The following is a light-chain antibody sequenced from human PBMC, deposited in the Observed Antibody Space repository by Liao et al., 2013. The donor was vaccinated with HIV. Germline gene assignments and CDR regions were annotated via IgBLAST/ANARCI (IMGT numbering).Light chain of an antibody. V-gene: IGLV3-1*01. CDR2: QDS. Sequence: SYELTQPPSVSVSPGQTASITCSGDKLGDKYACWYQQKPGQSPVLVIYQDSKRPSGIPERFSGSNSGNTATLTISGTQAMDEADYYCQAWDSSVRLFGVG. CDR3: QAWDSSVRL. J-gene: IGLJ2*01. CDR1: KLGDKY.